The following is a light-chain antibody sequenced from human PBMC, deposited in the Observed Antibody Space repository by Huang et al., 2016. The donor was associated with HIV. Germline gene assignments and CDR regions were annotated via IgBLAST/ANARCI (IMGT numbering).Light chain of an antibody. CDR3: QQRDT. J-gene: IGKJ5*01. V-gene: IGKV3-11*01. CDR2: DAS. Sequence: EIVLTQSPATLSLSPGERATLSCRASQSVSRNLGWYQQQFGQAPRLVIYDASTRATCIPARFSGSGSGTNFTLTISSLEPEDCAVYYCQQRDTFGPGTRLEIK. CDR1: QSVSRN.